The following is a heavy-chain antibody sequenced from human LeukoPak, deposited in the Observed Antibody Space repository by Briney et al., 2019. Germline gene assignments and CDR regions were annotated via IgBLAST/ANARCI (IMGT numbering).Heavy chain of an antibody. V-gene: IGHV1-2*02. Sequence: GASVKVSCKASGGTFSSYAISWVRQAPEQGLEWMGWINPNSGGTNYAQKFQDRVTMTRDTSISTAYMELSRLTSDDTAVYYCARVRSGAGNSPTWDYWGQGTLVTVSS. CDR2: INPNSGGT. CDR3: ARVRSGAGNSPTWDY. CDR1: GGTFSSYA. D-gene: IGHD4-23*01. J-gene: IGHJ4*02.